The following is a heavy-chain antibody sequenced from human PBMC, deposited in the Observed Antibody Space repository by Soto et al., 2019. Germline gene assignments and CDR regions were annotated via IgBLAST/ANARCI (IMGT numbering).Heavy chain of an antibody. CDR3: ARDKGSKAWYYFFDF. CDR2: IIPIFGTA. D-gene: IGHD1-26*01. J-gene: IGHJ4*02. Sequence: AVKVCCKASGGTFSSYAISWVRQAPGQGLEWMGGIIPIFGTANYAQKFQGRVTMTTETSTNTAYMEVRSLRSDDTAVYYCARDKGSKAWYYFFDFWGQGTLVTVSS. CDR1: GGTFSSYA. V-gene: IGHV1-69*05.